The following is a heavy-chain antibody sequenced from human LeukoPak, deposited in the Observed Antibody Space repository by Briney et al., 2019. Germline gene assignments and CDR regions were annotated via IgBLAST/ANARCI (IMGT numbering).Heavy chain of an antibody. CDR3: TASRIVGATPRIDY. V-gene: IGHV3-15*01. CDR1: GFTFSNAW. Sequence: GGALRLSCAASGFTFSNAWMSWVRQAPGKGLELVGRIKSKTDGGTTDYAAPVKGRFTISRDDSKNTLYLQMNSLKTEDTAVYYCTASRIVGATPRIDYWGQGTLVTVSS. J-gene: IGHJ4*02. D-gene: IGHD1-26*01. CDR2: IKSKTDGGTT.